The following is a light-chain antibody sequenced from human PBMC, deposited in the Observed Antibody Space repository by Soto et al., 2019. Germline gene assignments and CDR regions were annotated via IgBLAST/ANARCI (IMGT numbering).Light chain of an antibody. Sequence: QSVLTQSPSASASLGASVKLTGTLRRGHSSYAIAWHQQQPEKGPRYLMKLDSDGSHTKGDAIPDRFSGSSSGAERYLTISSLQSEDEADYYCQTWGTGIHVVFGGGTKLTVL. J-gene: IGLJ2*01. CDR3: QTWGTGIHVV. CDR1: RGHSSYA. CDR2: LDSDGSH. V-gene: IGLV4-69*01.